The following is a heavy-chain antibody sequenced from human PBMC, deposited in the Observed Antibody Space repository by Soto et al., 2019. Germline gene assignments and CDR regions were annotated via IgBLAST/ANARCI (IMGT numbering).Heavy chain of an antibody. CDR1: GYTFTSYG. J-gene: IGHJ4*02. CDR3: ASPRGYSSSWYYFDY. Sequence: QVQLVQSGAEVKKPGASVKVSCKASGYTFTSYGISWVRQAPGQGREWMGWISAYNGNTNYAQKLQGRVTMTTDTATSTAYMELRSLRSDDTAVYYCASPRGYSSSWYYFDYWGQGTLVTVSS. D-gene: IGHD6-13*01. CDR2: ISAYNGNT. V-gene: IGHV1-18*01.